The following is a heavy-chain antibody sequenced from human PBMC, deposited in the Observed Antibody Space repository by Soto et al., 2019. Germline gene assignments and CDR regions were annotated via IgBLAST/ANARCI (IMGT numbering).Heavy chain of an antibody. CDR2: LYFYGSA. Sequence: EVQLVETGGGLIQPGGSLRLSCVVSGFTVSDHRMTWVRQAPGQGLEWVSALYFYGSATYAASVRGRCTISKDDSRNTLYLQMNDLRAEDTAVYFCARVGTSESFFDYWGQGTLVTVSP. J-gene: IGHJ4*02. V-gene: IGHV3-53*02. CDR1: GFTVSDHR. D-gene: IGHD3-10*01. CDR3: ARVGTSESFFDY.